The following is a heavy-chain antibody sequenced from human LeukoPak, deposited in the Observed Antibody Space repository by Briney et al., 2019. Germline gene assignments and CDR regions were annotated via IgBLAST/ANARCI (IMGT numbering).Heavy chain of an antibody. J-gene: IGHJ4*02. CDR1: GGSISSGSYY. D-gene: IGHD2-15*01. Sequence: SQTLSLXCTVSGGSISSGSYYWSWIRQPAGKGLEWIGRIYTSGITNYNPSLKSRVTISVDTSKNHFSLKLSSVTAADTAVYYCARLGSDGKPFDSWGQGTLVTVSS. CDR2: IYTSGIT. V-gene: IGHV4-61*02. CDR3: ARLGSDGKPFDS.